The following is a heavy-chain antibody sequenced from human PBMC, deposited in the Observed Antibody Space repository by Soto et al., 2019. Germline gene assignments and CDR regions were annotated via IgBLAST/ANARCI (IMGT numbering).Heavy chain of an antibody. J-gene: IGHJ4*02. V-gene: IGHV3-23*01. CDR2: ISGSGGST. CDR3: AKEPEGY. CDR1: VLTFISYA. Sequence: GGSLRLSCASSVLTFISYAMSWVRQAPGKGLEWVSGISGSGGSTYYADSVKGRFTISRDNSENTLYLQMNSLRAEDTAVYYCAKEPEGYWGQGTLVTVSS.